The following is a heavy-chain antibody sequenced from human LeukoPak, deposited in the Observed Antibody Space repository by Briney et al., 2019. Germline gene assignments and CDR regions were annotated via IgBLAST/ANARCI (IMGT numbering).Heavy chain of an antibody. D-gene: IGHD3-22*01. J-gene: IGHJ3*02. Sequence: SETLSLTCAVYGGSFSGYYWSWIRQPPGKGLEWIGEINHSGSTNYNPSLRSRVTISVHTSKKQFSLKLSSVTAADTAVYYCARDPYYFDSSGYSALDAFDIWGQGTMVTVSS. CDR1: GGSFSGYY. CDR3: ARDPYYFDSSGYSALDAFDI. V-gene: IGHV4-34*01. CDR2: INHSGST.